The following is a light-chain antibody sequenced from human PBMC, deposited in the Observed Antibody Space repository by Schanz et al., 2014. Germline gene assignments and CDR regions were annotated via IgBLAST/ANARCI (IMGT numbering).Light chain of an antibody. CDR1: ASDVGGYNY. V-gene: IGLV2-14*01. J-gene: IGLJ2*01. CDR3: SSYTSSSTVV. CDR2: DVI. Sequence: QSVLTQPASVSGSPGQSITISCTGTASDVGGYNYVSWYQQYPGKAPKLLIYDVINRPSGVSSRFSGSKSGNTASLTISGLRAEDEADYYCSSYTSSSTVVFGGGTKLTVL.